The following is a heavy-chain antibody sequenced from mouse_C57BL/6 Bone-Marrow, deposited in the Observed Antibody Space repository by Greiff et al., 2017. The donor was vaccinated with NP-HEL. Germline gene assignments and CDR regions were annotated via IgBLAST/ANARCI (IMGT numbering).Heavy chain of an antibody. Sequence: QVQLQQSGPGLVQPSQSLSITCTVSGFSLTSYGVHWVRQSPGKGLEWLGVLWSGGSTDYNAAFISRLSISKDNSKSQVFFKINSRQADDTAIYYWARRGRWRYFDVWGTGTTVTVSS. V-gene: IGHV2-2*01. CDR2: LWSGGST. CDR1: GFSLTSYG. CDR3: ARRGRWRYFDV. J-gene: IGHJ1*03.